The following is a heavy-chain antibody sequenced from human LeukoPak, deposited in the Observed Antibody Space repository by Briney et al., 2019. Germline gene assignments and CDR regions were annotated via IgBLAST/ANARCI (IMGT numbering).Heavy chain of an antibody. D-gene: IGHD3-22*01. J-gene: IGHJ4*02. CDR2: IRFGGSNK. V-gene: IGHV3-30*02. Sequence: GGSLSLSCTASGFTFRSFGMLGVPQAPGKGLEGVAFIRFGGSNKYYVHSVKGRFIISRDNSKNTLYVEMNSVRIEDTAVYYCAKDRDSSGYPRDFDHWGQRALVTVSS. CDR1: GFTFRSFG. CDR3: AKDRDSSGYPRDFDH.